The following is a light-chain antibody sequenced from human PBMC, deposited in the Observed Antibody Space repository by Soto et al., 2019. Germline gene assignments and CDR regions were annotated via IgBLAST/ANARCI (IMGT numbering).Light chain of an antibody. CDR3: QQYGCSTACP. CDR1: QSVSSSY. V-gene: IGKV3-20*01. J-gene: IGKJ2*01. CDR2: GAS. Sequence: EIVLTQSPGTLSLSPGERATLSCRASQSVSSSYLAWYQQKPGQAPRLLIYGASSRATGIPDRFSGSGSGTDFTLTISRLEHADFAVYYCQQYGCSTACPFGQGNKLEIK.